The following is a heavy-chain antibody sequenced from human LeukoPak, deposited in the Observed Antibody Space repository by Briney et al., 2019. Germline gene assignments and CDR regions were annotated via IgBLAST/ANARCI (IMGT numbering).Heavy chain of an antibody. CDR3: ARDPHCSGGSCYDY. J-gene: IGHJ4*02. V-gene: IGHV1-69*04. CDR2: IIPILGIA. D-gene: IGHD2-15*01. CDR1: GYTFTSYG. Sequence: ASVKVSCKASGYTFTSYGISWVRQAPGQGLEWMGRIIPILGIANYAQKFQGRVTITADKSTSTAYMKLSSLRSEDTAVYYCARDPHCSGGSCYDYWGQGTLVTVSS.